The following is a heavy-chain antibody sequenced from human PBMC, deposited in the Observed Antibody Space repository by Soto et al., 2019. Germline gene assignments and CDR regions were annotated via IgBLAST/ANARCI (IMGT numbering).Heavy chain of an antibody. CDR3: ARIGSGSFDY. D-gene: IGHD3-22*01. Sequence: SETLSLTCTVSGGSISTYYLSWIRQPPGKGLEWIGYVYYSGNTNYNPSLKSRLTISVDTSKNQFSLKLSSVTAADTAVYYCARIGSGSFDYWGQGTLVTVSS. J-gene: IGHJ4*02. CDR1: GGSISTYY. CDR2: VYYSGNT. V-gene: IGHV4-59*01.